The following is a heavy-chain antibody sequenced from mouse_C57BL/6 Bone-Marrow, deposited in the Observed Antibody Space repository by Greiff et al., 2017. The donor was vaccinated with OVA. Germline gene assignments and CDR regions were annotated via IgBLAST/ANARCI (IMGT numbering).Heavy chain of an antibody. D-gene: IGHD2-13*01. V-gene: IGHV5-4*01. CDR3: ARDEGDYAMDD. J-gene: IGHJ4*01. Sequence: EVQGVESGGGLVKPGGSLKLSCAASGFTFSSYAMSWVRQTPEKRLEWVATISDGGSYTYYQDNVQGRFTISRDNAKNNLYLQMSHLKSDDTAMYYCARDEGDYAMDDWGQGTSVTVSS. CDR1: GFTFSSYA. CDR2: ISDGGSYT.